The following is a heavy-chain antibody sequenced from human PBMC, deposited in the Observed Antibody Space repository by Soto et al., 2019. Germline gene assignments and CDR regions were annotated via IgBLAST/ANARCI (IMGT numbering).Heavy chain of an antibody. V-gene: IGHV3-30-3*01. CDR3: ARAHLELHYYYYGMDV. CDR2: ISYDGSNK. CDR1: GFTFSSYA. D-gene: IGHD1-7*01. Sequence: QVPLVVSGGGVVQPGRSLRLSCAASGFTFSSYAMHWVRQAPGKGLEWVAVISYDGSNKYYADSVKGRFTISRDNSKNALYLQMNSLRAEDTAVYYCARAHLELHYYYYGMDVWGQGTTVTVSS. J-gene: IGHJ6*02.